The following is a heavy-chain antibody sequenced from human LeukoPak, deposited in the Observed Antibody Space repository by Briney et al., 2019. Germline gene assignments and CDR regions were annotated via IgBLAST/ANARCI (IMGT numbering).Heavy chain of an antibody. CDR3: AREALGYCSGGNCYRFDK. Sequence: SETLSLTCSVSGGSISRGGYYWSWIRQYPGKGLEWIGYIYYSGSTYYDPSLKSRVTISLDTSKNQFSLTLNSVTAADTAVYYCAREALGYCSGGNCYRFDKWGQGTLVAVSS. CDR1: GGSISRGGYY. J-gene: IGHJ4*02. CDR2: IYYSGST. D-gene: IGHD2-15*01. V-gene: IGHV4-31*03.